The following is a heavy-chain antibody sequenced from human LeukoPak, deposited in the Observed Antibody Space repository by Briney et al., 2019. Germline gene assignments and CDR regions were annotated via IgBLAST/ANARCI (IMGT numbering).Heavy chain of an antibody. CDR2: IGTAGNT. D-gene: IGHD3-10*01. V-gene: IGHV3-13*04. Sequence: GGSLRLSCAASGFSFSSYDMHWVRQATGKGLEWVSTIGTAGNTYYPGSVKGRFTISRENAKNSLYLQMNSLRAGDTAVYYCARGMVRGVIGYAFDIWGRGTMVTVSS. CDR3: ARGMVRGVIGYAFDI. CDR1: GFSFSSYD. J-gene: IGHJ3*02.